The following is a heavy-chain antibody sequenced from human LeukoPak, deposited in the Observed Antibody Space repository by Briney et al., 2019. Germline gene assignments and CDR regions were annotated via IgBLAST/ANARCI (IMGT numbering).Heavy chain of an antibody. J-gene: IGHJ4*02. CDR1: GFIFSSSA. CDR2: IVVGSGNT. D-gene: IGHD4-17*01. V-gene: IGHV1-58*01. CDR3: VADCYGDCID. Sequence: SVTVSCKASGFIFSSSAVQWVRQARGQRLEWIGWIVVGSGNTNYAQNFQERVTITRDMSTSTAYMELSSLRSEDTAVYYCVADCYGDCIDWGQGTLVTVSS.